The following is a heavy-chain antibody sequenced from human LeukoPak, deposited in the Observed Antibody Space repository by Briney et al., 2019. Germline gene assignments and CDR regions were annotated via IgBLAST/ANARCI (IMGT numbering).Heavy chain of an antibody. CDR1: GFTFSSYW. CDR3: ARRGGYSLFDY. V-gene: IGHV3-7*01. Sequence: GGSLRLSCAASGFTFSSYWMSWVRQAPGKGLGWVANMKYDGSEIYYVDSVKGRFTISRDNAMNSLFLQMNSLRAEDTAVYYCARRGGYSLFDYWGQGTLVTVSS. D-gene: IGHD2-21*01. CDR2: MKYDGSEI. J-gene: IGHJ4*02.